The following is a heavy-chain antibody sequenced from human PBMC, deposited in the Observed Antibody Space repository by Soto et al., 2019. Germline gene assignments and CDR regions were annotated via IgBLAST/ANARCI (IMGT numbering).Heavy chain of an antibody. D-gene: IGHD3-22*01. CDR2: IYYSGST. CDR1: GGSISSGGYY. CDR3: ARVPASYDSSGYYLV. J-gene: IGHJ4*02. V-gene: IGHV4-61*08. Sequence: SETLSLTCTVSGGSISSGGYYWNWIRQPPGKGLEWIGYIYYSGSTNYNPSLKSRVTISVDTSKNQFSLKLSSVTAADTAVYYCARVPASYDSSGYYLVWGQGTLVTVSS.